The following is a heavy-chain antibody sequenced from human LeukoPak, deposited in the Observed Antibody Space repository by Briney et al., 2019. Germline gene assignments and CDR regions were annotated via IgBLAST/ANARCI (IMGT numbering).Heavy chain of an antibody. CDR3: ARGPYDFWSGSPRSFDP. CDR2: IRPYDDNT. Sequence: ASVKLSCKASGYTFTSHGISWVRHAPGQGLEWMGWIRPYDDNTNYAQKLQGRVTMTTDTSTSTAYMELRSLRSDDTAVYFCARGPYDFWSGSPRSFDPWGQGTLVTVSS. CDR1: GYTFTSHG. D-gene: IGHD3-3*01. J-gene: IGHJ5*02. V-gene: IGHV1-18*01.